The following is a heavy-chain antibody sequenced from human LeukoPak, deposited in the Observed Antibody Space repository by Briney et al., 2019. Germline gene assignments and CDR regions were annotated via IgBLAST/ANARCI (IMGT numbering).Heavy chain of an antibody. V-gene: IGHV3-7*01. CDR2: IKQDGSEK. Sequence: GGSLRLSCGASGFTFSSYWMSWVRQAAGKGLEWVANIKQDGSEKCYVDSVKGRFTISRDNAKNSLYLQMNSLRAEDTAVYYCARERYDFWSGSFNYYYMDVWGKGTTVTVSS. J-gene: IGHJ6*03. CDR3: ARERYDFWSGSFNYYYMDV. D-gene: IGHD3-3*01. CDR1: GFTFSSYW.